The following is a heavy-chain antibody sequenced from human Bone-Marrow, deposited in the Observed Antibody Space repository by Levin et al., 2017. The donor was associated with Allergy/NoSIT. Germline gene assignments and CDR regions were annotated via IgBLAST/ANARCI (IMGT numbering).Heavy chain of an antibody. CDR2: ISANSGTT. D-gene: IGHD2-2*01. CDR1: GFTFNKYA. CDR3: AKDTVVVPAAMAYFDY. J-gene: IGHJ4*02. Sequence: GGSLRLSCAASGFTFNKYAMAWVRQAPGKGLEWVSSISANSGTTKYADSVRGRFTIYRDNGKNTVFLQMNSLGVEDTAVYYCAKDTVVVPAAMAYFDYWGQGNQVTVSS. V-gene: IGHV3-23*01.